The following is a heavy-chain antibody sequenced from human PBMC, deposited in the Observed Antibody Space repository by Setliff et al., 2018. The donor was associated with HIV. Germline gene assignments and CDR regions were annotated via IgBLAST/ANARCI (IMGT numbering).Heavy chain of an antibody. CDR1: GDFVSSDRAA. J-gene: IGHJ4*02. CDR3: ARVFRNLPDY. D-gene: IGHD1-1*01. CDR2: TYYNSMWNY. V-gene: IGHV6-1*01. Sequence: PSQTLSLTCAISGDFVSSDRAAWNWIRQSPSRGLEWLGRTYYNSMWNYDYAASVESRITITSDTSKNQLSLHLTSVTPEDTAVYYCARVFRNLPDYWGQGTLVTVSS.